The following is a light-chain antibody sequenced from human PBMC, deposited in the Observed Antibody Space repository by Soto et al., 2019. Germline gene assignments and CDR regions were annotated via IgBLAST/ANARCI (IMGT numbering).Light chain of an antibody. CDR3: ASYTSNNTVM. J-gene: IGLJ3*02. CDR2: DVS. V-gene: IGLV2-14*01. CDR1: SSDIGAYNY. Sequence: SVLTQPASVSGSPGQSITISCTGTSSDIGAYNYVSWYQQHPGKAPELMISDVSNRPSGVSNRFSGSKSGNTASLTISGLQAEDEADYYCASYTSNNTVMFGGGTKLTVL.